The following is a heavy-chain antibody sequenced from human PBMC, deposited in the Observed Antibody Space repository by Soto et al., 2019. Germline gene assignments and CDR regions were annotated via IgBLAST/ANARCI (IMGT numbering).Heavy chain of an antibody. CDR3: ARGRVAVAGDFDY. CDR1: GGSFSGYY. Sequence: QVQLQQWGAGLLKPSETLSLTCAVYGGSFSGYYWSWIRQPPGKGLEWIGEINHSGSTNYNPSLKSRVTISVDTSKNQFSLELSSVTAADTAVYYCARGRVAVAGDFDYWGQGTLVTVSS. CDR2: INHSGST. J-gene: IGHJ4*02. V-gene: IGHV4-34*01. D-gene: IGHD6-19*01.